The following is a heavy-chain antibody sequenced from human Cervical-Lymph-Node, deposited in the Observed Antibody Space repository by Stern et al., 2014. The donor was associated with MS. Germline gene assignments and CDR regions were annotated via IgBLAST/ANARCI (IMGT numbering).Heavy chain of an antibody. CDR1: GFTFSSYA. CDR3: AKSPRVLSPNCYYYYGMDV. CDR2: ISGSGGST. V-gene: IGHV3-23*04. D-gene: IGHD2-8*01. J-gene: IGHJ6*02. Sequence: EMQLVESGGGLVQPGGSLRLSCAASGFTFSSYAMSWVRQAPGKGLEWVSVISGSGGSTYYADSVKGRFTISRDNSKNTLSLQMNSLRAEDTAGYYCAKSPRVLSPNCYYYYGMDVWGQGTTVTVSS.